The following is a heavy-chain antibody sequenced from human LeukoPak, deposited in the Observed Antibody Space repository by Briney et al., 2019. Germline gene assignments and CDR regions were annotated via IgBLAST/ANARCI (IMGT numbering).Heavy chain of an antibody. V-gene: IGHV4-31*03. Sequence: SETLSLTCTVSGGSISSGGYYWSWIRQHPGKGLEWIGYIYYSGSSYYNPSPKSRVTISVDTSKNQFSLKLSSVTAADTAVYYCARYKYSSLGGNWFDPWGQGTLVTVSS. J-gene: IGHJ5*02. CDR1: GGSISSGGYY. D-gene: IGHD6-6*01. CDR3: ARYKYSSLGGNWFDP. CDR2: IYYSGSS.